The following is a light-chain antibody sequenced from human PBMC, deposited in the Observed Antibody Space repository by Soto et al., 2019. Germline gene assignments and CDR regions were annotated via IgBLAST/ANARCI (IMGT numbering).Light chain of an antibody. CDR1: QSVSIS. V-gene: IGKV3-15*01. J-gene: IGKJ5*01. CDR3: QQYSNWPIT. Sequence: ETVMTQSPATLSVSPGETATLSCRASQSVSISLAWYQQKPGQAPRLLIYGASTRATGIPARFSGSGSGTAFTLTISSLQSEDIALYHGQQYSNWPITFGQGTRLEIK. CDR2: GAS.